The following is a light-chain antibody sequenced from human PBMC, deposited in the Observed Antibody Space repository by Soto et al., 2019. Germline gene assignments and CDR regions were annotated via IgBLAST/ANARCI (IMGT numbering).Light chain of an antibody. CDR2: GAS. J-gene: IGKJ3*01. CDR3: QQYGSSPRFT. Sequence: EIGMTQSPATLSVSPRGRAILSCRASQSVSSYLAWYQQRPDQAPRLLIYGASTRATGIPARFSGSGSGTDFTLTISRLETEDFAVYDGQQYGSSPRFTFGPGTKVDIK. CDR1: QSVSSY. V-gene: IGKV3-15*01.